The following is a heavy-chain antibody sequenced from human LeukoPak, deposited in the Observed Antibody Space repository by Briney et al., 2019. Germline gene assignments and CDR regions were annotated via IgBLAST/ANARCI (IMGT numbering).Heavy chain of an antibody. Sequence: GESLKISCKGSGYSFTSYWIGWVRQMPGKGLEWMGIIYPGDSDTRYSPFFQGQVTISADKSISTAYLQWSSLKASDTAMYYCARVLRYFDWFFDYWGQGTLVTVSS. CDR2: IYPGDSDT. CDR1: GYSFTSYW. V-gene: IGHV5-51*01. D-gene: IGHD3-9*01. J-gene: IGHJ4*02. CDR3: ARVLRYFDWFFDY.